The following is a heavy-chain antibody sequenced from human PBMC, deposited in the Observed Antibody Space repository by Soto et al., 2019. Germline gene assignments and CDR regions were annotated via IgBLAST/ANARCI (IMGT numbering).Heavy chain of an antibody. D-gene: IGHD1-26*01. CDR2: IKSRTDGGTT. CDR1: GFTFSNAW. CDR3: TTDGGAPIYYYGMDV. V-gene: IGHV3-15*01. J-gene: IGHJ6*02. Sequence: PVGSLRLSCAASGFTFSNAWMSWVRHAPGKGLEWVGRIKSRTDGGTTDYAAPVKGRFTISRDDSKNTLYLQMNSLKTEDTAVYYCTTDGGAPIYYYGMDVWGQGTTVTVSS.